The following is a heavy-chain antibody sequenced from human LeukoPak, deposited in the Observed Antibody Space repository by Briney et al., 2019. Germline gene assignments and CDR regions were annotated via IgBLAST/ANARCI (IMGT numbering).Heavy chain of an antibody. V-gene: IGHV4-31*03. CDR2: IYYSGST. D-gene: IGHD3-22*01. J-gene: IGHJ5*02. CDR3: ARGPHYYDSSGYNGFDP. CDR1: GGSISSGGYY. Sequence: PSQTLSLTCTVSGGSISSGGYYWSWIRQHPGKGLEWIGYIYYSGSTYYNPSLKRRVTISVDTSKNQFSLKLSSVTAADTAVYYCARGPHYYDSSGYNGFDPWGQGTLVTVSS.